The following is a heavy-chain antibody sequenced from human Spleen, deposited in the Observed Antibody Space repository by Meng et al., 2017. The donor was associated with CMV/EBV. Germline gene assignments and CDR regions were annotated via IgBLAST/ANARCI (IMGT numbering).Heavy chain of an antibody. Sequence: SETLSLTCAVYGGSFSGYYWSWIRQPPGKGLEWIGEINHSGSTNSNPSLKSRVTISVDTSKNQFSLKLSSVTAAETAAYYCGRGRPPYYGSGVDYWGQGTLVTVSS. CDR3: GRGRPPYYGSGVDY. CDR1: GGSFSGYY. V-gene: IGHV4-34*01. D-gene: IGHD3-10*01. J-gene: IGHJ4*02. CDR2: INHSGST.